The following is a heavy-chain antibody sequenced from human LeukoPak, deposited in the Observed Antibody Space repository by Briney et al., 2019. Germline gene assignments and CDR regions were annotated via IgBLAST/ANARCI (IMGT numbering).Heavy chain of an antibody. CDR3: ATFSAGGLDY. J-gene: IGHJ4*02. Sequence: WIGYIYYSGSTNYNPSLKSRVTTSVDTSKNQFSLKLSSVTAADTAVYYCATFSAGGLDYWGQGTLITVSS. CDR2: IYYSGST. D-gene: IGHD2/OR15-2a*01. V-gene: IGHV4-59*01.